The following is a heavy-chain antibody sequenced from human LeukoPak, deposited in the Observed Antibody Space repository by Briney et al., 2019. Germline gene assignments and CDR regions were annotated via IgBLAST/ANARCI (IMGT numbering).Heavy chain of an antibody. J-gene: IGHJ4*02. CDR1: GYTFTSYY. CDR2: INPSGGST. Sequence: GASVKVSCKASGYTFTSYYMHWVRQAPGQGLEWMGIINPSGGSTSYAQKFQGRVTMTRDTSTSTVYMELSSLRSEDTAVYYCARGRGAIYGSGSYYFDYWGQGTLVTVSS. CDR3: ARGRGAIYGSGSYYFDY. V-gene: IGHV1-46*01. D-gene: IGHD3-10*01.